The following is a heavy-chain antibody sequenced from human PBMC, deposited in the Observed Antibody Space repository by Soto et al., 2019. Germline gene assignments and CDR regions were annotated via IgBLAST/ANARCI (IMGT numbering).Heavy chain of an antibody. V-gene: IGHV1-69*13. CDR2: IVPIFGTA. CDR3: ATSGVTPIEFGMDV. Sequence: GASVKVSCKASGGTFSSYAISWVRQAPGQGLEWMGGIVPIFGTANYAQKFQGRVTITADESTSTAYMELSSLRSEDTAVYYCATSGVTPIEFGMDVWGQGTTVTVSS. J-gene: IGHJ6*02. CDR1: GGTFSSYA. D-gene: IGHD3-16*01.